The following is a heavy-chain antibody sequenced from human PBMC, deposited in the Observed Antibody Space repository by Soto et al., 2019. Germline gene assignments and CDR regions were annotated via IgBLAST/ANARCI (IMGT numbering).Heavy chain of an antibody. V-gene: IGHV4-4*02. CDR3: ARADSVLAAKGFDL. D-gene: IGHD6-19*01. CDR2: IYHNGRA. J-gene: IGHJ4*02. CDR1: GASIKSDTW. Sequence: PSETLSLTCDVSGASIKSDTWWTWVRQSPGKGLEWIGEIYHNGRAFDNPSLKGRVTISIDRSNNQFSLNLTSVTAADTAVYYCARADSVLAAKGFDLWGQGTLVTVSS.